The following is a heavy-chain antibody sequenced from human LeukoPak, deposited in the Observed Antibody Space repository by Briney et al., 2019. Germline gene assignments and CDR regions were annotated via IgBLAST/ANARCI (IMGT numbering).Heavy chain of an antibody. CDR1: GYSISSGYY. D-gene: IGHD2-15*01. J-gene: IGHJ6*03. CDR3: AREVVVVVAAPYYYYMDV. CDR2: IYHSGST. Sequence: SETLSLTCTVSGYSISSGYYWGWIRQPPGKGLEWIGSIYHSGSTYYNPSLKSRVTISIDTSKNQFSLKLSSVTAADTAVYYCAREVVVVVAAPYYYYMDVWGKGTTVTVSS. V-gene: IGHV4-38-2*02.